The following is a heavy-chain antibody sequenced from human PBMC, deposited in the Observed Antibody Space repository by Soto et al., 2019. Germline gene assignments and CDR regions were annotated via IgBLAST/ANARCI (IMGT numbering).Heavy chain of an antibody. Sequence: PGGSLRLSCAASGFIFDDYAMHWVRQVPGKGLEWVSAISWNSGTIAYADSVKGRFTISRDNAKNSLYLQMNSLRSEDTAWYYCAKDREGSSGWYGMDVWGQGTTVTVSS. CDR2: ISWNSGTI. CDR3: AKDREGSSGWYGMDV. J-gene: IGHJ6*02. CDR1: GFIFDDYA. V-gene: IGHV3-9*01. D-gene: IGHD3-22*01.